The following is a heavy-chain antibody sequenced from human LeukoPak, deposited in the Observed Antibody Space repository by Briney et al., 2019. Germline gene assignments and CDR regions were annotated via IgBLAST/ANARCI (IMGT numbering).Heavy chain of an antibody. CDR2: IYHSGST. D-gene: IGHD3-10*01. J-gene: IGHJ4*02. CDR3: ARDRPPDGDYYGSGSYLLDY. Sequence: SGTLSLTCAVSGGSISSSNWWSWVRQPPGKGLEWIGEIYHSGSTNYNPSLKSRVTISVDKSKNQFSLKLSSVTAADTAVYYCARDRPPDGDYYGSGSYLLDYWGQGTLVTVSS. CDR1: GGSISSSNW. V-gene: IGHV4-4*02.